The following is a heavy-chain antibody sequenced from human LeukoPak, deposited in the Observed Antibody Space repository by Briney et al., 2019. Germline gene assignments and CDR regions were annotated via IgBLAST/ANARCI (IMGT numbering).Heavy chain of an antibody. CDR1: GFTFSSYS. J-gene: IGHJ6*02. CDR3: ARDSSSWYPHYYYGMDV. V-gene: IGHV3-21*01. D-gene: IGHD6-13*01. CDR2: ISSSSSYI. Sequence: GGSLRLSCAASGFTFSSYSMNWVRQAPGKGLEWVSSISSSSSYIYYADSVKGRFTISRDNAKNSLYLQMNSLRAEDTAVYYCARDSSSWYPHYYYGMDVWGQGTTVTVSS.